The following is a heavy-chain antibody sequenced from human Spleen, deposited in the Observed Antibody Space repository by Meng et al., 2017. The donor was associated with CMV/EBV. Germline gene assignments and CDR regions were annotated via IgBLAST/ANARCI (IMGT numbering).Heavy chain of an antibody. D-gene: IGHD6-6*01. Sequence: SVKVSCKTSGYTFTDYYINWVRQAPGQGLEWMGGIIPIFGTANYAQKFQGRVTITTDESTSTAYMELSSLRSEDTAVYYCARDSPSLYSSSPGIDFWGQGTLVTVSS. CDR3: ARDSPSLYSSSPGIDF. V-gene: IGHV1-69*05. CDR1: GYTFTDYY. CDR2: IIPIFGTA. J-gene: IGHJ4*02.